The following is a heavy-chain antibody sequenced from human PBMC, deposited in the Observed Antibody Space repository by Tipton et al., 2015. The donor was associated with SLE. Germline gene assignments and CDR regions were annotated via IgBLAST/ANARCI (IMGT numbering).Heavy chain of an antibody. D-gene: IGHD3-10*01. CDR3: ARDTYFGLDV. CDR1: GDSITSGGYD. J-gene: IGHJ6*02. Sequence: TLSLTCTVSGDSITSGGYDWSWIRQHPGKGLEWIGYVGYGGSTYYNPSLKSRVTISMDTSKNQFSLSLTSVTAADTAIYYCARDTYFGLDVWGQGTTVIVSS. V-gene: IGHV4-31*03. CDR2: VGYGGST.